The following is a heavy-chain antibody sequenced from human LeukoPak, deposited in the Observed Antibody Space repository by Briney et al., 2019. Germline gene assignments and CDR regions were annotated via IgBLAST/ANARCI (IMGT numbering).Heavy chain of an antibody. CDR3: VSFYETY. J-gene: IGHJ4*02. CDR2: ISSGSSYI. Sequence: PGGSLRLSCAASGFTFSSYSMNWVRQAPGKGLEWVSSISSGSSYIYYADSVKGRFTISRDTAKNTVYLQMNNLRAEDTAVYYCVSFYETYWGRGTLVTVSS. V-gene: IGHV3-21*01. CDR1: GFTFSSYS. D-gene: IGHD2/OR15-2a*01.